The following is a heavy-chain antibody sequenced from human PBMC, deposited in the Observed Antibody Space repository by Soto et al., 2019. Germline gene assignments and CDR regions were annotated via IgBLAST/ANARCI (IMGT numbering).Heavy chain of an antibody. CDR1: GFTFSSYS. V-gene: IGHV3-21*01. D-gene: IGHD6-19*01. CDR3: ASPIAVAAGYFDY. Sequence: GGSLRLSCAASGFTFSSYSMNWVRQAPGKGLEWVSSISSSSSYIYYADSVKGRFTISRDNAKNSLYLQMNSLRAEDTAVYYCASPIAVAAGYFDYWGQGTLVTVSS. J-gene: IGHJ4*02. CDR2: ISSSSSYI.